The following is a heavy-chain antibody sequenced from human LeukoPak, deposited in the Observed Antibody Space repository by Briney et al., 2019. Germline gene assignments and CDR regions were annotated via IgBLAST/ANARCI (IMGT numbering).Heavy chain of an antibody. D-gene: IGHD2-8*01. CDR2: IYYSGST. CDR1: GGSVSSGTYY. Sequence: SETLSLTCSVSGGSVSSGTYYWSWIRQPPGKGLEWIGYIYYSGSTNYNPSLKSRVIISLDTSKNQCSLKLNSVTTADTAVYYCTRSTNLEAFDIWGRGTMVTVS. CDR3: TRSTNLEAFDI. V-gene: IGHV4-61*01. J-gene: IGHJ3*02.